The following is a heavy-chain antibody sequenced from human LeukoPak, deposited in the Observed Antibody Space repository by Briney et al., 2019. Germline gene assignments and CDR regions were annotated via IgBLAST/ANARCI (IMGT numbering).Heavy chain of an antibody. V-gene: IGHV3-72*01. J-gene: IGHJ5*02. CDR2: SATTKPNSCTT. CDR3: AKAESPTATRGNWFDP. Sequence: GGSLRLSCAGAGFSITDHHMDWVRQAPGKGLEWIGRSATTKPNSCTTQYAASARGRFTISRDDSQNSLYLQMNSLTAADTAVYYCAKAESPTATRGNWFDPWGQGILVTVSS. CDR1: GFSITDHH. D-gene: IGHD2-2*01.